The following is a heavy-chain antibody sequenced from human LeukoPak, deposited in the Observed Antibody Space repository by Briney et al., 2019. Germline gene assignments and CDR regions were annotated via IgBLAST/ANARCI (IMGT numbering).Heavy chain of an antibody. CDR1: GGPISSGGYY. CDR3: ARRGGSYYIWFDP. D-gene: IGHD1-26*01. Sequence: SETLSLTCTVSGGPISSGGYYWSWIRQHPGKGLEWIGYIYCSGSTYYNPSLKSRVTISVDTSKNQFSLKLSSVTAADTAVYYCARRGGSYYIWFDPWGQGTLVTVSS. V-gene: IGHV4-31*03. J-gene: IGHJ5*02. CDR2: IYCSGST.